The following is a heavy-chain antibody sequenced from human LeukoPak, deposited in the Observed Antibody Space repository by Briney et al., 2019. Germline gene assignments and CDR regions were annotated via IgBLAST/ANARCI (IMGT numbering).Heavy chain of an antibody. Sequence: PGGSLRLSCAASEFTFSDYWMTWVRQAPGKGLEWVGNIKRDGGEIYYLDFLKGRFTISRDNAKNSLYLQMNSLRAEDTAVYYCARGGTYCNGDCPPAYWGQGTLVTVSS. CDR2: IKRDGGEI. D-gene: IGHD2-21*02. V-gene: IGHV3-7*01. CDR3: ARGGTYCNGDCPPAY. J-gene: IGHJ4*02. CDR1: EFTFSDYW.